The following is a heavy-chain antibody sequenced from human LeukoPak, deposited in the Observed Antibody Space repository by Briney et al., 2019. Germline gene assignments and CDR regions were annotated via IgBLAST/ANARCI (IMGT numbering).Heavy chain of an antibody. CDR1: GGSISSYY. V-gene: IGHV4-59*01. J-gene: IGHJ4*02. D-gene: IGHD5-18*01. Sequence: PSETLSLTCTVSGGSISSYYWSWIRQPPGKGVEWIGYIYYSGSTNYNPSLKSRVTISVDRSKNQFSLKLSSVTAADTAVYYCVRGGPNVDTAMVFSGWGQGTLATVSS. CDR3: VRGGPNVDTAMVFSG. CDR2: IYYSGST.